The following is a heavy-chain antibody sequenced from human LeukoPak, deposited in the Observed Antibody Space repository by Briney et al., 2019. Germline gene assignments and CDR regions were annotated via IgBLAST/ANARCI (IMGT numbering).Heavy chain of an antibody. J-gene: IGHJ4*02. CDR3: ASLRGLIAAAGSQFDY. Sequence: SETLSLTCTVSDGSISSYYWSWIRQPPGKGLEWIGYIYYSGSTNYNPSLKSRVTISVDTSKNQFSLKLSSVTAADTAVYYCASLRGLIAAAGSQFDYWGQGTLVTVSS. CDR1: DGSISSYY. D-gene: IGHD6-13*01. V-gene: IGHV4-59*01. CDR2: IYYSGST.